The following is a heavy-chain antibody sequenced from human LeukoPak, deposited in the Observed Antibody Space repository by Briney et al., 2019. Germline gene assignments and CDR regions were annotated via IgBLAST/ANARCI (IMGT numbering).Heavy chain of an antibody. Sequence: SETLSLTCAVYGGSFSGYYWSWIRRPPGKGLEWIGEINHSGSTNYNPSLKSRVTISVDTSKNQFSLKLSSVTAADTAVYYCARGPRDYGSGSYAPIYYWGQGTLVTVSS. CDR3: ARGPRDYGSGSYAPIYY. D-gene: IGHD3-10*01. J-gene: IGHJ4*02. CDR2: INHSGST. CDR1: GGSFSGYY. V-gene: IGHV4-34*01.